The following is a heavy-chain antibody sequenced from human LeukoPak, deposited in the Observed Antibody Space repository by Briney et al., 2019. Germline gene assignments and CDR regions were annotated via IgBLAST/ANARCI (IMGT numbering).Heavy chain of an antibody. CDR2: ISYDGSNK. V-gene: IGHV3-30-3*01. Sequence: GGSLRLSCAASGFTFSNYAMHWVRQAPGKGLEWVAVISYDGSNKYYADSVKGRFTISRDNSKNTLYLQMNSLRAEDTAVYYCAKDHIAGTSDYYYGMDVWGQGTTVTVSS. D-gene: IGHD1-1*01. J-gene: IGHJ6*02. CDR1: GFTFSNYA. CDR3: AKDHIAGTSDYYYGMDV.